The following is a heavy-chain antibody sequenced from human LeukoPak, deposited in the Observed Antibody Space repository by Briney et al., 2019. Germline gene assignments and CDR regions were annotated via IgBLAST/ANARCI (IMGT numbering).Heavy chain of an antibody. D-gene: IGHD4-17*01. CDR3: ARDDYGGYDFDY. CDR1: GGSFSGYY. Sequence: SETLSLTCAVYGGSFSGYYWSWIRQPPGKGLEWIGEINHSGSTNYNPSLKSRVTISVDTSKNQFSLKLSSVTAADTAVYYCARDDYGGYDFDYWGQGTLVTVSS. CDR2: INHSGST. J-gene: IGHJ4*02. V-gene: IGHV4-34*01.